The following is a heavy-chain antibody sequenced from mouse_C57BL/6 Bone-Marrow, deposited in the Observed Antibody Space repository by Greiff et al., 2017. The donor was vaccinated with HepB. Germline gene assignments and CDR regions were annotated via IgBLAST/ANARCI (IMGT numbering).Heavy chain of an antibody. V-gene: IGHV1-18*01. CDR1: GYTFTDYN. J-gene: IGHJ1*03. CDR3: ARGYYGSSYGYFDV. D-gene: IGHD1-1*01. CDR2: INPNNGGT. Sequence: EVQVVESGPELVKPGASVKIPCKASGYTFTDYNMDWVKQSHGKSLEWIGDINPNNGGTIYNQKFKGKATLTVDKSSSTAYMELRSLTSEDTAVYYCARGYYGSSYGYFDVWGTGTTVTVSS.